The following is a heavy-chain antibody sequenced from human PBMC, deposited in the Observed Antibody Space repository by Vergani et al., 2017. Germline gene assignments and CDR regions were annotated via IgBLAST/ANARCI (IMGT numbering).Heavy chain of an antibody. D-gene: IGHD7-27*01. Sequence: QVQLQESGPGLVKPSETLSLTCTVSGYSISSDYYWGWIRQPPGKGLEWIGSIHHSGSTYYNPSLRTRVTMSLDTSKNQFSLKLSSVTAADTAVYYCATGAGPFDIWGQGTLVTVSS. CDR2: IHHSGST. CDR3: ATGAGPFDI. J-gene: IGHJ4*02. CDR1: GYSISSDYY. V-gene: IGHV4-38-2*02.